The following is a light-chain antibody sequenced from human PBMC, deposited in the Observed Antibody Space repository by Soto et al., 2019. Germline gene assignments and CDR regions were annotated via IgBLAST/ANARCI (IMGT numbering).Light chain of an antibody. CDR2: CAS. CDR1: PIVTSNY. J-gene: IGKJ1*01. Sequence: EIVLTQSPGTLSLSPGDRATLSCGASPIVTSNYLAWYQQIPGQAPRLLIFCASTRDTGIPDRFSGSGSGTDFTLTISRLEPEDFAVYYCQHYYTSYTTFGQGTKVDIK. V-gene: IGKV3-20*01. CDR3: QHYYTSYTT.